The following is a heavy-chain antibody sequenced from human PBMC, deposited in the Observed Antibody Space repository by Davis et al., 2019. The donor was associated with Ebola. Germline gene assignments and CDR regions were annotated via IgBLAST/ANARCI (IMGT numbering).Heavy chain of an antibody. V-gene: IGHV4-34*01. CDR1: GGSFSGYY. D-gene: IGHD4-23*01. CDR3: VRGGGYGGYGMDV. Sequence: PSETLSLTCSVPGGSFSGYYWTWIRQPPGKGLEWIGEVDHSGRTNSNPSLKSRLTISRDTSKNQFSLKLTPVTAADTAVYYCVRGGGYGGYGMDVWGQGTTVTVSS. CDR2: VDHSGRT. J-gene: IGHJ6*02.